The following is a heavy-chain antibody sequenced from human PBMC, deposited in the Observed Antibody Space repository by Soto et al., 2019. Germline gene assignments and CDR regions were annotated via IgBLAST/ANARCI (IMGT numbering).Heavy chain of an antibody. D-gene: IGHD6-19*01. CDR3: ASSGWYGPGVYYFDY. CDR2: IYYSGST. V-gene: IGHV4-59*01. J-gene: IGHJ4*02. Sequence: SETLSLTCTVPGGSISSYYWSWIRQPPGKGLEWIGYIYYSGSTNYNPSLKSRVTISVDTSKNQFSLKLSSVTAADTAVYYCASSGWYGPGVYYFDYWGQGTLVTVSS. CDR1: GGSISSYY.